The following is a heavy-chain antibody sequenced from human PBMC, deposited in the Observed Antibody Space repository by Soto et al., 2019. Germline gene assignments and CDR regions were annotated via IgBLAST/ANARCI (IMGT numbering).Heavy chain of an antibody. J-gene: IGHJ6*02. CDR3: ARIKRGLNYYNGMDV. CDR1: GYSFSDYF. V-gene: IGHV1-2*02. Sequence: QVQLVQSGAEVKKSGASVKVSCKPSGYSFSDYFIQWVRRAPGQGLEWVAWINPKTAATNYAKKFQGRVSLTWDTSSTTAYMELTRLRPDDTAVYYCARIKRGLNYYNGMDVWGQGTTVIVSS. CDR2: INPKTAAT.